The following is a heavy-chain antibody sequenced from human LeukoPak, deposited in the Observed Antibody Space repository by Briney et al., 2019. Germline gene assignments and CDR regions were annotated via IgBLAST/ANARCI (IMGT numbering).Heavy chain of an antibody. CDR3: AREGRIAAAGTNIDY. V-gene: IGHV3-11*05. D-gene: IGHD6-13*01. CDR2: ISNSGSYT. CDR1: GLTSSDEY. Sequence: GGALRLSYAASGLTSSDEYMKSIRQAPGKRLEWVSYISNSGSYTNYADSVKGRFTISRDNAKNSLYLQMNSLRAEDTAVYYCAREGRIAAAGTNIDYWGQGTLVTVSS. J-gene: IGHJ4*02.